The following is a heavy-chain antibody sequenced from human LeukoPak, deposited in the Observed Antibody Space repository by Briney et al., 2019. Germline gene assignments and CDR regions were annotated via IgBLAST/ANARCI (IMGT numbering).Heavy chain of an antibody. V-gene: IGHV3-21*01. CDR2: ISSSSSYI. D-gene: IGHD2-2*01. CDR3: ARDLVTGYCSSTSCETGGVDI. J-gene: IGHJ3*02. CDR1: GFTFSSYS. Sequence: GGSLRLSCAACGFTFSSYSMNWVRQAPGKGLEWVSSISSSSSYIYYADSVKGRFTISRDNAKNSLYLQMNSLRAEDTAVYYCARDLVTGYCSSTSCETGGVDIWGQGTMVTVSS.